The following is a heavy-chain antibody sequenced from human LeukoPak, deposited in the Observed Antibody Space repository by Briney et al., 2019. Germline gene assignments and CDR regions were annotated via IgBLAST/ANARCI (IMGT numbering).Heavy chain of an antibody. Sequence: PGGSLRLSCVASGFRFSGYSMNWVRQAPGKGLEWVSIIDDYSTEIHYVDSVKGRFTISRDNAKNSLYLQMSSLRVEDTAVYYCARDMDQLPDENWGRGTLVTVSS. V-gene: IGHV3-21*01. D-gene: IGHD1-1*01. CDR3: ARDMDQLPDEN. CDR1: GFRFSGYS. J-gene: IGHJ4*02. CDR2: IDDYSTEI.